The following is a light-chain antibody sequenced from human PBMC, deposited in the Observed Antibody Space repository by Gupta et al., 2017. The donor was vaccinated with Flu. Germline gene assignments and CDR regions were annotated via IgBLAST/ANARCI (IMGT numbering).Light chain of an antibody. CDR2: GAS. CDR3: QQYNNWPPRP. J-gene: IGKJ4*01. V-gene: IGKV3-15*01. Sequence: EIVMTQSPATLCVSPGERATLSCRASQSVSSNLAWYQQKPGQAPRLLIYGASTRATGIPARFSGSGSGTEFTLTISSLQSEDFAVYYCQQYNNWPPRPFGGGTKVEIK. CDR1: QSVSSN.